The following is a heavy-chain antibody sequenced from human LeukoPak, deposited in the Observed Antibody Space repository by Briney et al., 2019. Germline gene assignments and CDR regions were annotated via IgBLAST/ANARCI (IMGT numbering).Heavy chain of an antibody. J-gene: IGHJ3*02. D-gene: IGHD3-22*01. CDR3: TTRRDSSRAFDI. Sequence: GGSLRLSCAASGFTFSSYSMSWVRQAPGKGLEWVGRIKSKTDGGTTDYAAPVKGRFTISRDDSKNTLYLHMNSLKTEDTAVYYCTTRRDSSRAFDIWGQGTMVTVSS. V-gene: IGHV3-15*01. CDR2: IKSKTDGGTT. CDR1: GFTFSSYS.